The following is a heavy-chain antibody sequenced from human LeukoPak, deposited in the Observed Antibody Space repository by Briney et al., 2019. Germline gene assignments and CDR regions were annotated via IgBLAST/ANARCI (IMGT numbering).Heavy chain of an antibody. D-gene: IGHD3-16*01. V-gene: IGHV1-3*01. CDR3: ARGRVGYGWFDP. CDR1: GYTFTNYA. CDR2: INAGNGNT. J-gene: IGHJ5*02. Sequence: GASVKVSCKASGYTFTNYAMHWVRQAPGQRLEWMGWINAGNGNTKYSQNFQGRVTITRDTSASTAYMELSSLRSEDTAVYYCARGRVGYGWFDPWGQGTLVTVSS.